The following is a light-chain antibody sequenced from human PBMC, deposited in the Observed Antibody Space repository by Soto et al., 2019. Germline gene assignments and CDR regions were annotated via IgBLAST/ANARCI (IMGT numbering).Light chain of an antibody. CDR2: GNS. CDR3: QSYDSSLRGV. Sequence: SVLTQPPSVSGAPGQRVTISCTGSRSNIGAGYDVHWYQQLPGTAPKLLIYGNSVRPSGVPDRFSGSKSGTPASLAITGLQAEDEADYYCQSYDSSLRGVFGGGTQLTVL. V-gene: IGLV1-40*01. CDR1: RSNIGAGYD. J-gene: IGLJ2*01.